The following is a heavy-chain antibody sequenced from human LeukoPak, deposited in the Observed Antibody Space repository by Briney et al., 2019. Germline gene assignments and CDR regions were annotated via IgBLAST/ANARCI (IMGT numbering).Heavy chain of an antibody. CDR2: ISAYNGNT. V-gene: IGHV1-18*01. CDR3: ARELSNPTWYSSSWSEVDY. CDR1: GYTFTSYG. Sequence: ASVKVSCKASGYTFTSYGISWVRQAPGQGLEWMGWISAYNGNTNYAQKLQGRVTMTTDTSTSTACMELRSLRSDDTAVYYCARELSNPTWYSSSWSEVDYWGQGTLVTVSS. D-gene: IGHD6-13*01. J-gene: IGHJ4*02.